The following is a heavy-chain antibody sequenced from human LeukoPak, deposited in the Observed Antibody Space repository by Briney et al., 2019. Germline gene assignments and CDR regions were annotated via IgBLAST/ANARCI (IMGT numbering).Heavy chain of an antibody. V-gene: IGHV1-46*01. CDR2: INPSGGST. D-gene: IGHD3-16*02. J-gene: IGHJ3*02. CDR3: TREGVYAPDPSSYHRDAFDI. CDR1: GYTFTSYY. Sequence: ASVKVSCKASGYTFTSYYMHWVRQAPGQGLEWMGIINPSGGSTSYAQKFQGRVTMTRDTSTSTVYMELSSLRSEDTAVYYCTREGVYAPDPSSYHRDAFDIWGQGTAVIVSS.